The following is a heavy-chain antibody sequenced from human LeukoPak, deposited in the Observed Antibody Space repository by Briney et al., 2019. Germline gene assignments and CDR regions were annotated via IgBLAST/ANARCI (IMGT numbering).Heavy chain of an antibody. V-gene: IGHV3-23*01. CDR1: GFTFSSYG. CDR3: ARKNYFYYYMDV. D-gene: IGHD2/OR15-2a*01. CDR2: ISSSGAST. J-gene: IGHJ6*03. Sequence: GGSLRLSCAASGFTFSSYGMSWVRQAPGKGLEWVSSISSSGASTSYADSVKGRFTISRDNSKNTLYLQMNSLRAEDTAVYYCARKNYFYYYMDVWGKGTTVTISS.